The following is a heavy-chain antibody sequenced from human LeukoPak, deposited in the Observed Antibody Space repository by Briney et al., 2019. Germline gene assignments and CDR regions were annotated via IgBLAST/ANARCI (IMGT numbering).Heavy chain of an antibody. CDR1: GGSISSSSYY. Sequence: PSETLSLTCTVSGGSISSSSYYWGWIRQPPGKGLEWIGYIYYTGSTNYNPSLKSRVTISIDTSKNQFSLKLRSVTAADTAVYYCARVDSSNWYDSRGYFDYWGQGTLVTVSS. V-gene: IGHV4-61*05. CDR3: ARVDSSNWYDSRGYFDY. D-gene: IGHD6-13*01. CDR2: IYYTGST. J-gene: IGHJ4*02.